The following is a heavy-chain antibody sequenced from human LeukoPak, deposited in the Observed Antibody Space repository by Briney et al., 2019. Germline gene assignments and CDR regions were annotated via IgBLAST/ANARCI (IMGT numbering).Heavy chain of an antibody. Sequence: GGSLRLSCAASGFTFSSYEMNWVSQAPGKGLEWVSYISSSGSTIYYADSVKGRFTISRDNAKNSLYLQMNSLRAEDTAVYYCARASDSSGYYYPSFALDLWGQGTMVTVSS. CDR2: ISSSGSTI. D-gene: IGHD3-22*01. CDR3: ARASDSSGYYYPSFALDL. V-gene: IGHV3-48*03. CDR1: GFTFSSYE. J-gene: IGHJ3*01.